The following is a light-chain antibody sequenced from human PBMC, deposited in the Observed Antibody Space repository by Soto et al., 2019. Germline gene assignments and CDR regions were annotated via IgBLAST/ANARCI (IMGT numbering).Light chain of an antibody. CDR1: SSNIGKNY. J-gene: IGLJ2*01. CDR2: RND. CDR3: AAWDDSLSGVV. V-gene: IGLV1-47*01. Sequence: QSVLTQPPSASGTLGQRVTISCSGSSSNIGKNYVCWYQHLPGTAPKLLIYRNDQRPSGVPDRFSGSKSGTSASLAISGLRSEDEADYYCAAWDDSLSGVVFGGGTKVTVL.